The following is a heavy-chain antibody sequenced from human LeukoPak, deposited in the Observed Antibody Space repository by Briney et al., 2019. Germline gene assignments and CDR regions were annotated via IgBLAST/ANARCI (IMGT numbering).Heavy chain of an antibody. CDR3: ARESLSLYYYDSSGSYYFDY. CDR2: IYYSGST. D-gene: IGHD3-22*01. V-gene: IGHV4-59*01. Sequence: SETLSLTCTVSGGSISSYYWSWIRQPPGKGLEWIGYIYYSGSTNYNPSLKSRVTISVDTSKNQFSLKLSSVTAADTAVYYCARESLSLYYYDSSGSYYFDYWGQGTLVTVSS. J-gene: IGHJ4*02. CDR1: GGSISSYY.